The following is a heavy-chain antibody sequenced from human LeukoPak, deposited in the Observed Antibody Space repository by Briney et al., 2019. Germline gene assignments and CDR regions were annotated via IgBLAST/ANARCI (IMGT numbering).Heavy chain of an antibody. V-gene: IGHV7-4-1*02. CDR3: ARLAVGATTYYYYMDV. D-gene: IGHD1-26*01. CDR1: GYTFTSYA. CDR2: INTNTGNP. Sequence: ASVKVSCKASGYTFTSYAMNWVRQAPGQGLEWMGWINTNTGNPTYAQGLTGRFVFSLDTSVSTAYLQISSLKAEDTAVYYCARLAVGATTYYYYMDVWGKGTTVTVSS. J-gene: IGHJ6*03.